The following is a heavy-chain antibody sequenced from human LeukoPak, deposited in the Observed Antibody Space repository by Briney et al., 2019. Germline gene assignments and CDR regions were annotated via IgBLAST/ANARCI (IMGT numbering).Heavy chain of an antibody. V-gene: IGHV4-59*01. J-gene: IGHJ3*02. CDR3: ARLKLGMTGAFDI. D-gene: IGHD7-27*01. CDR2: ISYSGTT. CDR1: GGSINNSN. Sequence: SETLSLTCTVSGGSINNSNWSWVRRPPGKGLAWIGYISYSGTTNYNPSLQSRLTISLDTSKNQLSLKLSSVTAADTAVYHCARLKLGMTGAFDICGPGTMVTVSS.